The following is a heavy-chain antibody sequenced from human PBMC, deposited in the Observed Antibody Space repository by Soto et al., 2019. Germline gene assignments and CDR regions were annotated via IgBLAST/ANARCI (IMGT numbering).Heavy chain of an antibody. CDR1: GGSINNYY. CDR3: AKHRDCYGNPCYSGGFAP. V-gene: IGHV4-59*08. CDR2: SYYSGRT. Sequence: TSETLSLTCTVSGGSINNYYWSWIRQPPGKGLEWIGYSYYSGRTSYNPSLKSRVTISVDTSKNQFSLKLSSVTAADPAVDYCAKHRDCYGNPCYSGGFAPGAQEPLVTV. J-gene: IGHJ5*02. D-gene: IGHD2-15*01.